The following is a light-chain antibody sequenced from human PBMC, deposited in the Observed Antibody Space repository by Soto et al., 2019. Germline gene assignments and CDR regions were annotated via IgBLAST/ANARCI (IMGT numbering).Light chain of an antibody. V-gene: IGKV4-1*01. CDR3: QQYTSYSRA. Sequence: DIVMTQSPDSLAVSLGERATINCKSSQTLLDSSNNKASLSWYQQKPGQPPKLLIYWTSTREFGVPDRFSGSGSGTDFTLTISGLQPDDFTTYYCQQYTSYSRAFGQGTKVDIK. J-gene: IGKJ1*01. CDR2: WTS. CDR1: QTLLDSSNNKAS.